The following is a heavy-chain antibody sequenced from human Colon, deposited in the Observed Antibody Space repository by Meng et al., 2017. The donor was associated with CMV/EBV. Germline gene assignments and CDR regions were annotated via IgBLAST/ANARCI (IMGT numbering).Heavy chain of an antibody. J-gene: IGHJ3*02. CDR3: ARVRGGLCTSSSCYNAFDI. CDR2: IRYDGSDQ. CDR1: GFTFSTYG. Sequence: GGSLRLSCAASGFTFSTYGIHWVRQAPGKGLEWLSFIRYDGSDQYYADSVKGRFTVSRDNSQNTLYLQMDNLRAEDTAVYYCARVRGGLCTSSSCYNAFDIWGQGTVVTVSS. D-gene: IGHD2-2*02. V-gene: IGHV3-30*02.